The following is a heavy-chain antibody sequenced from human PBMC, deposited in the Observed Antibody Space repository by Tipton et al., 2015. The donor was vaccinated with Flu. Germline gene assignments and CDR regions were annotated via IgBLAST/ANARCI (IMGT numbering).Heavy chain of an antibody. CDR1: GGSISSYY. CDR2: IYYSGST. V-gene: IGHV4-59*01. J-gene: IGHJ4*02. Sequence: TLSLICTVSGGSISSYYWSWIRQPPGKGLEWIGYIYYSGSTNYNPSLKSRVTISVDTSKNQFSLKLSSVTAADTAVYYCARDRGGSHIDYWGQGTLVTVSS. D-gene: IGHD1-26*01. CDR3: ARDRGGSHIDY.